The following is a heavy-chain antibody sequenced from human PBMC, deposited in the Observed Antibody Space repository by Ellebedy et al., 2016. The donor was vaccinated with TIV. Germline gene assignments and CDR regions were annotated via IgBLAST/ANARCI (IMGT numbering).Heavy chain of an antibody. V-gene: IGHV1-69*04. Sequence: ASVKVSCKASGGTFSSYAISWVRQAPGQGLEWMGRIIPILGIANYAQKFQGRVTITADTSTDTAYMELSSLRSEDTAVYYCATVDSNSWYVNWGQGTLVTVSS. CDR3: ATVDSNSWYVN. D-gene: IGHD6-13*01. J-gene: IGHJ4*02. CDR1: GGTFSSYA. CDR2: IIPILGIA.